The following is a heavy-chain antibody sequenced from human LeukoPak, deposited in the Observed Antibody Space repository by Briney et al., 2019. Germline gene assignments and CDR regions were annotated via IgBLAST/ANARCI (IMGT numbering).Heavy chain of an antibody. CDR3: AREFKQSNWNDGHWFDP. Sequence: SVKVSCKASGATFSTYGLSWVRQAPGQGLEWMGRISPFFDIANYAQKFQGRVTITAGKSTSTVYMELSSLRSEDTAIYYCAREFKQSNWNDGHWFDPWGQGTLVTVSS. D-gene: IGHD1-20*01. V-gene: IGHV1-69*04. CDR1: GATFSTYG. J-gene: IGHJ5*02. CDR2: ISPFFDIA.